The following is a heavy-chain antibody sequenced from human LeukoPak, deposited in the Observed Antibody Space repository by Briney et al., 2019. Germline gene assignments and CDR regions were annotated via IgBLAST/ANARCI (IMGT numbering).Heavy chain of an antibody. CDR2: ISGSTGNT. J-gene: IGHJ4*02. CDR1: GFTFSSCT. D-gene: IGHD1-26*01. V-gene: IGHV3-23*01. CDR3: AKGTTGAARGIDY. Sequence: GGSLRLSCAASGFTFSSCTMRWVRQAPGKGLEWVSSISGSTGNTYYADSVKGRFTISRDISKNTLYLQMNSLGAEDTAVYYCAKGTTGAARGIDYWGQGTLVTVSS.